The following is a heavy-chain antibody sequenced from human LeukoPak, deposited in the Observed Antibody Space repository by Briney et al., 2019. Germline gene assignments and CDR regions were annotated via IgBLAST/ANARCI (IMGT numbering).Heavy chain of an antibody. J-gene: IGHJ4*02. V-gene: IGHV3-23*01. Sequence: GGSLRLSCAASGCTFSSYAMSWVRQAPGKGLEWVSAISGSGGSTYYADSVKGRLTISRDNSKNTLYLQMNSLRAEDTAVYYCAKESTVRGVIYYFDYWGQGTLVTVSS. CDR2: ISGSGGST. CDR3: AKESTVRGVIYYFDY. D-gene: IGHD3-10*01. CDR1: GCTFSSYA.